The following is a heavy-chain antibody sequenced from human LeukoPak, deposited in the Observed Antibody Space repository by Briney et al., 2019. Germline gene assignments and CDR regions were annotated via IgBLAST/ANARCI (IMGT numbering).Heavy chain of an antibody. CDR2: IYSSGST. CDR1: GGSISSYY. V-gene: IGHV4-4*07. Sequence: SETLSLTCTVSGGSISSYYWSWIRQPAGKELEWIGRIYSSGSTNYNPSLKSRVTMSVDTSKNQFSLKLSSVTAADTAVYYCARDDVVVAATSYYYYGMNVWGQGTTVTVS. CDR3: ARDDVVVAATSYYYYGMNV. D-gene: IGHD2-15*01. J-gene: IGHJ6*02.